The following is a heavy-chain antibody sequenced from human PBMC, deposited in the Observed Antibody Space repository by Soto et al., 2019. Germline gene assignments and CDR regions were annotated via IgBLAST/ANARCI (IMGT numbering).Heavy chain of an antibody. Sequence: QVQLQQWGAGLLKPSETLSLTCAVYGGSFSDYYWSWIRQPPGKGLEWIGEINHRGSTSYNPSLKTRVTISVETSKNQFSLKLSSVTAADTAVYYCARDGYTYGSFDYWGQGTLVSVSA. CDR3: ARDGYTYGSFDY. D-gene: IGHD5-18*01. CDR2: INHRGST. CDR1: GGSFSDYY. J-gene: IGHJ4*02. V-gene: IGHV4-34*01.